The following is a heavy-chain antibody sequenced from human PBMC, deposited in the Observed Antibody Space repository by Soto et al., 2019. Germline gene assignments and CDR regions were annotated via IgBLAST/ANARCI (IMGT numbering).Heavy chain of an antibody. V-gene: IGHV3-11*01. J-gene: IGHJ4*02. Sequence: GSLRLSCRASGFTFSDHYMDWVRQAPGRGLEWVSYIGGSGSAIYYADSVKGRFTISRDNAKNSLYLQMNSLRAEDTAVYYCARDSSRDGYNSFDYWGQGTLVTVSS. CDR1: GFTFSDHY. D-gene: IGHD5-12*01. CDR3: ARDSSRDGYNSFDY. CDR2: IGGSGSAI.